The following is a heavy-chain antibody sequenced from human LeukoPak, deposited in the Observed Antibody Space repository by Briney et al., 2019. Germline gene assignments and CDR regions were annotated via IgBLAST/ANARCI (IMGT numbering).Heavy chain of an antibody. J-gene: IGHJ4*02. Sequence: TGGSLSFSFAASGFTFTPNAMNWARRPPGKGLGGVSGIGGDGRSHYTDSVKGRFTISRDNSKNTLYLQMNSLRAEDTAIYYCAKDLHNWSGIDYWGQGTLVTVSS. CDR2: IGGDGRS. V-gene: IGHV3-23*01. D-gene: IGHD3-3*01. CDR1: GFTFTPNA. CDR3: AKDLHNWSGIDY.